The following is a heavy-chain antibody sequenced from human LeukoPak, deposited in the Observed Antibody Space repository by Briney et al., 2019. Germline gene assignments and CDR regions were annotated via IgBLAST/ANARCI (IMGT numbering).Heavy chain of an antibody. CDR2: IKQDGREK. CDR1: GFTFSSYW. J-gene: IGHJ4*02. V-gene: IGHV3-7*05. Sequence: PGGSLRLSCAASGFTFSSYWMSWVRQAPGKGLGWVANIKQDGREKYYVDSVKGRFTISRDNAKNSLYLQMNSLRAEDTAVYYCARVGSGVAADDYWGQGTLVTVSS. D-gene: IGHD2-2*01. CDR3: ARVGSGVAADDY.